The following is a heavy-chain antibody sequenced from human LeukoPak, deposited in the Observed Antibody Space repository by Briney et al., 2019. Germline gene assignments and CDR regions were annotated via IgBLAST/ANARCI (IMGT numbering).Heavy chain of an antibody. V-gene: IGHV1-2*02. CDR1: GYTFTGYY. J-gene: IGHJ5*02. D-gene: IGHD2-15*01. CDR2: INPNSGGT. CDR3: ATDRECSGGSCYSGTYNWFDP. Sequence: ASVKVSCKASGYTFTGYYMHWVRQAPGQGLEWMGWINPNSGGTNYAQKFQGRVTMTRDTSISTAYMELSRLRSEDTAVYYCATDRECSGGSCYSGTYNWFDPWGQGTLVTVSS.